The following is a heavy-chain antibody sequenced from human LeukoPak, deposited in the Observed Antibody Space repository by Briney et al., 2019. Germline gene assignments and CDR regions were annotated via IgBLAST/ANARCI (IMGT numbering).Heavy chain of an antibody. Sequence: SETLSLTCTVSGDSISSYYWNWIRQPPGKGLEWIGYIYHSGSTNYNPSLQSRVTISVDTSKNQFSLNLNSVTAADTAVYYCARGGAARLHFQNWGQGTLVTVSS. J-gene: IGHJ1*01. CDR3: ARGGAARLHFQN. CDR2: IYHSGST. V-gene: IGHV4-59*01. D-gene: IGHD6-6*01. CDR1: GDSISSYY.